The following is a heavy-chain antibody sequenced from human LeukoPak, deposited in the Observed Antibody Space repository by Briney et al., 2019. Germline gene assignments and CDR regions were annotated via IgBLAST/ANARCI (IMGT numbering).Heavy chain of an antibody. D-gene: IGHD7-27*01. CDR2: IYYSGST. CDR1: GGSISSYY. CDR3: ARRGNWGSWYYFDY. Sequence: SETLSLTCTVSGGSISSYYWSWIRQPPGKGLEWLGYIYYSGSTNYNPSLKSRVTISVDTSKNQFSLKLSSVTAADTAVYYCARRGNWGSWYYFDYWGQGTLVTVSS. J-gene: IGHJ4*02. V-gene: IGHV4-59*08.